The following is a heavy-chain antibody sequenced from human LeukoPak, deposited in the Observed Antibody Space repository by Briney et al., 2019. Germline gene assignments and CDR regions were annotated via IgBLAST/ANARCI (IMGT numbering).Heavy chain of an antibody. J-gene: IGHJ4*02. CDR3: AKGPYDSSGSDY. CDR1: GFTFSSYA. V-gene: IGHV3-23*01. Sequence: GGSLRLSCAASGFTFSSYAMSWVRQAPGKGLEWDSAISGSGGSTYYADSVKGRFTISRDNSKNTLYLQLNSLRAEDTAVYYCAKGPYDSSGSDYWGQGTLVTVSS. D-gene: IGHD3-22*01. CDR2: ISGSGGST.